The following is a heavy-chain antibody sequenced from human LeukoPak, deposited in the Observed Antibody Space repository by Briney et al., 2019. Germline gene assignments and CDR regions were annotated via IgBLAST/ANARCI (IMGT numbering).Heavy chain of an antibody. V-gene: IGHV1-69*05. CDR3: ARDNSSNYGYMDV. CDR1: GGTFSSYA. Sequence: SVKVSCKASGGTFSSYAFSWVRQARGQGLEGMGRIIPIFGTANYAQEFLGRVTITTDEATSTDYMELSSLRSEDTDVYYCARDNSSNYGYMDVWGKGTTVTVSS. J-gene: IGHJ6*03. CDR2: IIPIFGTA. D-gene: IGHD4-11*01.